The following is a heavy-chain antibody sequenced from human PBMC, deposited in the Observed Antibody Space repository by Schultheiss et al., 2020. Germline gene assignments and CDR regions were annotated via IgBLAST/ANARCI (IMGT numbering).Heavy chain of an antibody. CDR2: IYYSGST. CDR1: GGSISSYY. J-gene: IGHJ5*02. V-gene: IGHV4-59*12. Sequence: SETLSLTCTVSGGSISSYYWSWIRQHPGKGLEWIGYIYYSGSTYYNPSLKSRVTISVDTSKNQFSLKLSSVTAADTAVYYCARVLYGGNSGSGWFDPWGQGTLVTGYS. CDR3: ARVLYGGNSGSGWFDP. D-gene: IGHD4-23*01.